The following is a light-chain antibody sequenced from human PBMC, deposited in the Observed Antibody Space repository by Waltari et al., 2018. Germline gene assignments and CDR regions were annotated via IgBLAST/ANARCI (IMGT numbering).Light chain of an antibody. CDR1: KSLLYIAHKKNY. V-gene: IGKV4-1*01. CDR3: QQYFDSPLT. Sequence: DIVMTQSPDSLAVSLGERATINCKSSKSLLYIAHKKNYVAWYQEKPGQPPKLLIYWASSRESGVPDRFSGSGSGTDFSLTISSLQAEDVAVYYCQQYFDSPLTFGGGTKVEIK. CDR2: WAS. J-gene: IGKJ4*01.